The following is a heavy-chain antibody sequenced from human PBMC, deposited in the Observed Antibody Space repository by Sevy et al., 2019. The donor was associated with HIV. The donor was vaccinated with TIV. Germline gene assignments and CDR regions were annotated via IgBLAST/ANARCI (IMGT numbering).Heavy chain of an antibody. Sequence: GGSLRLSCAASGFTFTYAWMNWVRQAPGKGLEWVGHIKAKADGGTIDYAAPVRGRFTISRDDSKHTLYLQMSNLKTEDTAVYYCTTDPIILLMVTDGVDVWGQGTTVTVSS. CDR3: TTDPIILLMVTDGVDV. J-gene: IGHJ6*02. V-gene: IGHV3-15*01. CDR2: IKAKADGGTI. D-gene: IGHD2-8*01. CDR1: GFTFTYAW.